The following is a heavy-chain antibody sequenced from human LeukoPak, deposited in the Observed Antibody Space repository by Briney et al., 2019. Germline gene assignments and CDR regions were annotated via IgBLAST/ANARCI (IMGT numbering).Heavy chain of an antibody. CDR1: GYTFTGYY. D-gene: IGHD1-1*01. CDR2: INPNSGGT. CDR3: ARYTTTGTWDY. Sequence: ASAKVSCKASGYTFTGYYMHWVRQAPGQGLEWMGWINPNSGGTNYAQKFQGRVTMTRDTSISTAYMELNRLRSDDTAVYYCARYTTTGTWDYWGQGTLVTVSS. V-gene: IGHV1-2*02. J-gene: IGHJ4*02.